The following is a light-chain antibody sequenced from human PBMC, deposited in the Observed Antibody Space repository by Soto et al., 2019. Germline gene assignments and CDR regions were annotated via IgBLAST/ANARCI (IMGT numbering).Light chain of an antibody. CDR1: RGIYTH. CDR2: AAS. Sequence: GARVTITCRASRGIYTHLAWYQQKPGNAPKLLIYAASTLQSGVPSRFSASGSGTDFILTISALQSEDVGTYFCQTYDKAPWTFGPGTRV. J-gene: IGKJ1*01. CDR3: QTYDKAPWT. V-gene: IGKV1-27*01.